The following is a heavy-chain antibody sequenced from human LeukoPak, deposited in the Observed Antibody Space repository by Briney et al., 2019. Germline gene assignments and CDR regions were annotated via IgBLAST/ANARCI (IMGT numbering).Heavy chain of an antibody. CDR2: ISSSSSTI. J-gene: IGHJ4*02. CDR3: ARDLTCNYETSGYR. Sequence: RGTLRLSCAASGFTFSRYSMKWVCQAPGKGLERVSYISSSSSTIHYADSVNALFTISRDNAKNSLYLQMNSLRDEDTAVYYCARDLTCNYETSGYRWGQGTLVTVSS. D-gene: IGHD3-22*01. V-gene: IGHV3-48*02. CDR1: GFTFSRYS.